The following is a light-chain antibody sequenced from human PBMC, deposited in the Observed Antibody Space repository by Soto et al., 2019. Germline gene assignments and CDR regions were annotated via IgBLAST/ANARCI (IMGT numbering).Light chain of an antibody. CDR1: QTVNTY. CDR2: DAS. CDR3: QQRSSWPPYT. J-gene: IGKJ2*01. Sequence: EIVLTQSPATLSLSPGERATLSCRASQTVNTYLAWYRQKPGQAPRLLIYDASSRATGIPARFTGSGSGTDFTLTISGLEPEDFAVYYCQQRSSWPPYTFGQGTKVYIK. V-gene: IGKV3-11*01.